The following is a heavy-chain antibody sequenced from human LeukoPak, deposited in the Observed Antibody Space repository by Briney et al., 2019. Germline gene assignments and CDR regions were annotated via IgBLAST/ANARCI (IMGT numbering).Heavy chain of an antibody. CDR3: ARHRCSGGSCYPMNWFDP. V-gene: IGHV4-34*01. J-gene: IGHJ5*02. CDR2: INHRGST. Sequence: SETLSLTCAVYGGSFSGYYWSWIRQPPGKGLEWIGEINHRGSTNYNPSLTRRVTISVDTSKNRFTLKLSSVTAADTAVSYCARHRCSGGSCYPMNWFDPWGQGTLVTVSS. D-gene: IGHD2-15*01. CDR1: GGSFSGYY.